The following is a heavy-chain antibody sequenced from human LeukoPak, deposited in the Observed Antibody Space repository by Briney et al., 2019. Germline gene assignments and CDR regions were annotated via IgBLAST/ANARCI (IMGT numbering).Heavy chain of an antibody. CDR3: TRGVGRRGGTFDF. CDR1: EFSLGAYA. Sequence: GGSLRLSCAASEFSLGAYAMNWVRQAPGKGLEWVSYISASSSATYYAESAKGRFTISRDNGQNSLYLQMNSLTAGDTAVYYCTRGVGRRGGTFDFWGQGTLVTVSS. J-gene: IGHJ4*02. D-gene: IGHD3-10*01. V-gene: IGHV3-48*01. CDR2: ISASSSAT.